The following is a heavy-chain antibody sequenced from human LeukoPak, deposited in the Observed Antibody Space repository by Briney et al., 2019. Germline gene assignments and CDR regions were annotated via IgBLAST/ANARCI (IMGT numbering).Heavy chain of an antibody. V-gene: IGHV3-11*04. CDR3: ARDLTSSSTAYFQH. Sequence: GGSLRLSCAASGFTFSDYCMSWIRQAPGKGLEWVSYISSSGSTIYYADSVKGRFSISRDDAKNSLYLQMNSLRAEDTAVYYCARDLTSSSTAYFQHWGQGTLVTVSS. CDR2: ISSSGSTI. J-gene: IGHJ1*01. D-gene: IGHD6-6*01. CDR1: GFTFSDYC.